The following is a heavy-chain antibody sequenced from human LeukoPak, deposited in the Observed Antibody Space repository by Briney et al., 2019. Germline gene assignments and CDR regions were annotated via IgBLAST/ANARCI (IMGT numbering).Heavy chain of an antibody. V-gene: IGHV1-8*01. Sequence: ASVKVSCKASGYTFTSYDINWVRQATGQGLERMGWMNPNSGNTGYAQKFQGRVTMTRNTSISTAYMELSSLRSEDTAVYYCARGRRWRDSSGYYKIDYWGQGTLVTVSS. CDR1: GYTFTSYD. CDR2: MNPNSGNT. D-gene: IGHD3-22*01. CDR3: ARGRRWRDSSGYYKIDY. J-gene: IGHJ4*02.